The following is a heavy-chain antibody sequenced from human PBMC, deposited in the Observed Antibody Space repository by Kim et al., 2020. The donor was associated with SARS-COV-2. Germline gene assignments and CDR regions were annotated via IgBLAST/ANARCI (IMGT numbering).Heavy chain of an antibody. V-gene: IGHV4-59*08. D-gene: IGHD6-6*01. CDR2: IYYSGST. Sequence: SETLSLTCTVSGGFISSYDLNWIRQPPGKGLEWMGDIYYSGSTNYNPSLKSRVIISVDTSNNQFLLNLSTVTAADTTVVYYSGSGYSTSSSLGYWVLGSL. J-gene: IGHJ4*02. CDR3: SGSGYSTSSSLGY. CDR1: GGFISSYD.